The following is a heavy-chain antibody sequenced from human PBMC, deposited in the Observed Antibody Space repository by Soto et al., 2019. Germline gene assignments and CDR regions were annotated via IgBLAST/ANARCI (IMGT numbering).Heavy chain of an antibody. CDR2: INHSGST. V-gene: IGHV4-34*01. CDR3: ARGRRGRGIAVAGGFGYYYYMDV. D-gene: IGHD6-19*01. J-gene: IGHJ6*03. Sequence: SETLSLTCAVYGGSFSGYYWSWIRQPPGKGLEWIGEINHSGSTNYNPSLKSRVTISVDTSKNQFSLKLSSVTAADTAVYYCARGRRGRGIAVAGGFGYYYYMDVWGKGTTVTVSS. CDR1: GGSFSGYY.